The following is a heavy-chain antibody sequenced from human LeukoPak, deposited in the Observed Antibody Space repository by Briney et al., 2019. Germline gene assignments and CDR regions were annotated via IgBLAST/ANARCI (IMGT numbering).Heavy chain of an antibody. J-gene: IGHJ6*03. D-gene: IGHD2-2*01. CDR2: ISAYNGNT. CDR1: GGIFSNHA. Sequence: GSSVKVSCKASGGIFSNHAVTWVRQAPGQGLEWMGWISAYNGNTNYAQKLQGRVTMTTDTSTSTAYMELRSLRSDDTAVYYCARAPTDIVVVPATGNYYYYMDVWGKGTTVTVS. V-gene: IGHV1-18*01. CDR3: ARAPTDIVVVPATGNYYYYMDV.